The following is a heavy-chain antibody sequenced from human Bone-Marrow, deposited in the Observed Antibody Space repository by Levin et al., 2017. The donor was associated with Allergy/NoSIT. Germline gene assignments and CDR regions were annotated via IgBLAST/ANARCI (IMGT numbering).Heavy chain of an antibody. J-gene: IGHJ4*02. CDR1: GFTFSSYW. D-gene: IGHD3-16*01. CDR3: ARTFGSSPIDY. CDR2: IKLDGSEK. Sequence: ETLSLTCAASGFTFSSYWMSWVRQAPGTGLEWVATIKLDGSEKYYVDSVKGRFTISRDNAKSSLYLQMDSLRADDTAVYYCARTFGSSPIDYWGQGALVTVSS. V-gene: IGHV3-7*01.